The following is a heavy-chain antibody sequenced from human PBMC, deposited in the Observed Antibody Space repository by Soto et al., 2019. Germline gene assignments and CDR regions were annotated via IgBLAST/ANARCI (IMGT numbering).Heavy chain of an antibody. CDR3: ARVVVPAAKVDY. D-gene: IGHD2-2*01. Sequence: PSETLSLTCTVSGDSISSGDYYWSWIRQHPGKGLEWIGYIYYSGTAQYNPSLKSRVTMSVDTSKSQFSLKLTSVTAADTAVYYCARVVVPAAKVDYWGQGTLVTVSS. J-gene: IGHJ4*02. CDR2: IYYSGTA. V-gene: IGHV4-31*03. CDR1: GDSISSGDYY.